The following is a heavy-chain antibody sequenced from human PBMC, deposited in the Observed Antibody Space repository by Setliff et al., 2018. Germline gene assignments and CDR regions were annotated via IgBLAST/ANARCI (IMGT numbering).Heavy chain of an antibody. V-gene: IGHV4-39*07. CDR1: GGSISSSSYY. D-gene: IGHD2-2*01. Sequence: ETLSLTCTVSGGSISSSSYYWGWIRQPPGKGLEWIGSIYYSGSTYYNPSLKSRVTISVDTSKNQFSLKLSSVTAADTAVYYCARSPDCSSTSCYSPSPFDYWGQGTLVTVSS. CDR2: IYYSGST. J-gene: IGHJ4*02. CDR3: ARSPDCSSTSCYSPSPFDY.